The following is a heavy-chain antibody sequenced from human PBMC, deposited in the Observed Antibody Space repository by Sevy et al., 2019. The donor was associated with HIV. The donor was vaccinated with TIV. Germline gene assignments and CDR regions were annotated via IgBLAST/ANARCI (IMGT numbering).Heavy chain of an antibody. CDR1: GGSISSSSYY. D-gene: IGHD3-22*01. CDR2: IHYSGTT. CDR3: ARHMWHQVIITYYFDY. V-gene: IGHV4-39*01. J-gene: IGHJ4*02. Sequence: SETLSLTCTVSGGSISSSSYYWGWIRQPPGKGPEWIGSIHYSGTTYYSPSLKSRVTISVDTSKNQFSLKLSSVTAADTAIYYCARHMWHQVIITYYFDYWGQGTLVTVSS.